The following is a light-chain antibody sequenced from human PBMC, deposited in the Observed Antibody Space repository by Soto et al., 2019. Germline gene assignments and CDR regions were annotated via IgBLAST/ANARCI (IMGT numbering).Light chain of an antibody. CDR2: GAS. V-gene: IGKV3-15*01. CDR1: QSVSSN. J-gene: IGKJ1*01. CDR3: QQYNNRQT. Sequence: EIVMTQSPATLSVSPGERATLSCRASQSVSSNLAWYQQKPGQAPRLLIYGASTRATGIPARFSGSGSGTEFTLTISILQSEDFAVYYCQQYNNRQTFGQGTKVEIK.